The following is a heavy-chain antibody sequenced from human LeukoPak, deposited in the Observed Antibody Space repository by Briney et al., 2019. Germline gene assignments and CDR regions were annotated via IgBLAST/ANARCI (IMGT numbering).Heavy chain of an antibody. Sequence: PSETLSLTCTVSGGSISSGSYYWSWIRQPAGKGLEWIGRIYTSGSTNYNPSLKSRVTISVDTSKNQFSLKLSSVTAADTAVYYCARLSGSYYFDYWGQGTLVTVSS. J-gene: IGHJ4*02. V-gene: IGHV4-61*02. CDR2: IYTSGST. D-gene: IGHD3-10*01. CDR3: ARLSGSYYFDY. CDR1: GGSISSGSYY.